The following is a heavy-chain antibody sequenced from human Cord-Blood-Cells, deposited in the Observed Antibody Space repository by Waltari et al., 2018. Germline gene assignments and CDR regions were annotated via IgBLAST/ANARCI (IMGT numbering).Heavy chain of an antibody. V-gene: IGHV4-59*11. D-gene: IGHD6-13*01. CDR1: GGSISSHY. CDR2: IYYSGST. J-gene: IGHJ3*02. CDR3: ARVSAATEPDAFDI. Sequence: QVQLQESGPGLVKPSETLSLTCTVPGGSISSHYCSWRRTPPGKGLEWIGYIYYSGSTNYNPSLKSRVTISVDTSKNQFSLKLSSVTAADTAVYYCARVSAATEPDAFDIWGQGTMVTVSS.